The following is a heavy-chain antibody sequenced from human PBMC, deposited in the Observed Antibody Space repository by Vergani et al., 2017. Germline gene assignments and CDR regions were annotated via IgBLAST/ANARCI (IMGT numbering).Heavy chain of an antibody. J-gene: IGHJ6*03. Sequence: QVQLVQSGAEVKKPGASVKVSCKVSGYTLTELSMHWVRQAPGKGLEWMGGFDPEDGETIYAQKFQGRVTMTEDTSTDTAYMERSSLRSEDTAVYYCATGRPYSSSWPWVPYYYMDVWGKGTTVTVSS. D-gene: IGHD6-13*01. V-gene: IGHV1-24*01. CDR2: FDPEDGET. CDR3: ATGRPYSSSWPWVPYYYMDV. CDR1: GYTLTELS.